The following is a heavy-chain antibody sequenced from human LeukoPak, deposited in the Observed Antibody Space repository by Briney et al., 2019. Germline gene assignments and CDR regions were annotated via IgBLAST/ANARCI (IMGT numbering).Heavy chain of an antibody. CDR3: ARGPWSSQAHFDY. D-gene: IGHD2-2*01. V-gene: IGHV1-46*01. CDR1: GNTFSSDY. CDR2: IIPSGDTT. J-gene: IGHJ4*02. Sequence: ASVKVSCKASGNTFSSDYMHWVRQAPGQGLEWMGRIIPSGDTTHYSQKFQGRVTITRDTSTSTVYLVLSSLRSEDTAVYYCARGPWSSQAHFDYWGQGTLVTVSS.